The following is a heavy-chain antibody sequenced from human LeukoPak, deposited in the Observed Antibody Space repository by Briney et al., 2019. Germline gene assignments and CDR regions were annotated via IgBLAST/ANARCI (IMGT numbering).Heavy chain of an antibody. J-gene: IGHJ6*02. CDR2: IYYSGST. CDR3: ASRLHCGGDCYYYGMDV. V-gene: IGHV4-59*08. CDR1: GGSISSYY. D-gene: IGHD2-21*01. Sequence: SETLSLTCTVSGGSISSYYWSWIRQPPGKGLEWIGYIYYSGSTNYNPSLKSRVTISVDTSKNQFSLELSSVTAADTAVYYCASRLHCGGDCYYYGMDVWGQGTTVTVSS.